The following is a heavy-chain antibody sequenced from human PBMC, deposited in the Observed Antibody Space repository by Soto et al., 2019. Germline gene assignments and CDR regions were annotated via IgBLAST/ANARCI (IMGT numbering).Heavy chain of an antibody. CDR2: IKQDGSEK. D-gene: IGHD6-6*01. CDR3: ARGGSSSGCYYYYYMDV. CDR1: GFTFSSYW. Sequence: GGSLRLSCAASGFTFSSYWMSWVRQAPGKGLEWVANIKQDGSEKYYVDSVKGRFTISRDNAKNSLYLQMNSLRAEDTAVYYCARGGSSSGCYYYYYMDVWGKGTTVTVSS. V-gene: IGHV3-7*03. J-gene: IGHJ6*03.